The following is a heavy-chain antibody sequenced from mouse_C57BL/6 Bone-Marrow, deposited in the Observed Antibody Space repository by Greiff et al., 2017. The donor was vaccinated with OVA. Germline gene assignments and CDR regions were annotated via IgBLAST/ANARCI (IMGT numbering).Heavy chain of an antibody. CDR2: ISYSGST. J-gene: IGHJ1*03. D-gene: IGHD1-1*01. V-gene: IGHV3-8*01. CDR1: GYSITSDY. CDR3: ARERGHYYYGSSYWYFDV. Sequence: EVKLQESGPGLAKPSQTLSLTCSVTGYSITSDYWNWIRKFPGNKLEYMGYISYSGSTYYNPSPKSRISITRDTSKNQYYLQLNSVTTEDTATYYCARERGHYYYGSSYWYFDVWGTGTTVTVSS.